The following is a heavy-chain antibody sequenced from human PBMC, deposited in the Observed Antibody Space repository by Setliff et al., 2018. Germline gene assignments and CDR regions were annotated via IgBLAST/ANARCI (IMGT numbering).Heavy chain of an antibody. CDR1: GYSFSTYA. CDR2: INGGNGNT. CDR3: ARDREYCSRTSCYIDY. D-gene: IGHD2-2*02. J-gene: IGHJ4*02. V-gene: IGHV1-3*01. Sequence: ASVKVSCKASGYSFSTYAMHWVRQAPGQRLEWMGWINGGNGNTKYSQKFQGRITITRDTSANTAYMEMSSLRSEDTAVYYCARDREYCSRTSCYIDYWGQGALVTVPQ.